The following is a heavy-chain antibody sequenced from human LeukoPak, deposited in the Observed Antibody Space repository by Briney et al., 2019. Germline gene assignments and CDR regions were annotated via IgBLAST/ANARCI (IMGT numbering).Heavy chain of an antibody. Sequence: SETLSLTCTVSGGSISTYYWSWIRQLPGKGLEWIGYIYYSGSTNYDPSLKSRVTISVDTSKNQFSLKLNSVTAADTAVYYCARAYCSGGSCYSSRGMFDPWGQGTLVTVSS. CDR1: GGSISTYY. V-gene: IGHV4-59*01. CDR2: IYYSGST. CDR3: ARAYCSGGSCYSSRGMFDP. D-gene: IGHD2-15*01. J-gene: IGHJ5*02.